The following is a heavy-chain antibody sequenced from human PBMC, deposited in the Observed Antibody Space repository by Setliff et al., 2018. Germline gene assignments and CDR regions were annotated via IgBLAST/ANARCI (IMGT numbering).Heavy chain of an antibody. CDR2: ISWNSGSI. J-gene: IGHJ4*02. V-gene: IGHV3-9*03. D-gene: IGHD2-2*01. CDR1: GFTFDDYA. CDR3: ARSESCGSTHCSPYDH. Sequence: QTGGSLRLSCAASGFTFDDYAMHWVRQAPGKGLEWVSGISWNSGSIGYADSVKGRFTISRDNAKNSLYLQMNSLRAEDMAVYYCARSESCGSTHCSPYDHWGQGTLVTVSS.